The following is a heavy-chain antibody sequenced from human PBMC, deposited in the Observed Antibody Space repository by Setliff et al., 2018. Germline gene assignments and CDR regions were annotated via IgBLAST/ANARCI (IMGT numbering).Heavy chain of an antibody. CDR1: GGSISSSSYY. V-gene: IGHV4-39*01. Sequence: KPSETLSLTCTVSGGSISSSSYYWGWIRQPPGKGLEWIGSIYYSGSTYYNPSLKSRVTISVDTSKNQFSLKLSSVTAADTAVYYCASQSNCSGGSCFDYWGQGTLVTVSS. D-gene: IGHD2-15*01. CDR2: IYYSGST. J-gene: IGHJ4*02. CDR3: ASQSNCSGGSCFDY.